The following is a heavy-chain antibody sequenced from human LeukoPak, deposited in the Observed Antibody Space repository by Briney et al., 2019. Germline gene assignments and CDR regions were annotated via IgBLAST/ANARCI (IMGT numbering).Heavy chain of an antibody. CDR3: ARHKEFAFDY. V-gene: IGHV4-38-2*01. CDR2: IYHSGST. CDR1: GYSISSGYY. Sequence: KPSENLSLNFAVSGYSISSGYYWGWIRQPPGKGLEWIGSIYHSGSTYYNPSLKSRVTISVDTSKNQFSLKLSSVTAADTAVYYCARHKEFAFDYWGQGTLVTVSS. J-gene: IGHJ4*02.